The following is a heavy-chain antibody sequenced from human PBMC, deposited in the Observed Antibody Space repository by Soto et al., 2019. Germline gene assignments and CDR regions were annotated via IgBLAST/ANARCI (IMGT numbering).Heavy chain of an antibody. CDR1: GYTFTSYD. V-gene: IGHV1-8*01. D-gene: IGHD3-9*01. Sequence: ASVKVSCKASGYTFTSYDINWVRQATGQGLEWMGWMNPNSGNTGYAQKFQGRVTMTRNTSISTAKMELSSLRSEDTAVYNCARGKTGFSRRPPEGYWGQGTLVTVSS. CDR2: MNPNSGNT. J-gene: IGHJ4*02. CDR3: ARGKTGFSRRPPEGY.